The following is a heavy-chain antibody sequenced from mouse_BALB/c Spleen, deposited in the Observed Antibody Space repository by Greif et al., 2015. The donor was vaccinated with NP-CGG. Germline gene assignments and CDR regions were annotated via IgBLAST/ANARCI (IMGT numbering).Heavy chain of an antibody. Sequence: VQLQQSGAELVKPGASVKLSCTASGFNIKDIYMHWVKQRPEQGLEWIGRIDPSNGNTKYDPKFQGKATITADTSSNTAYLQLSSLTSEDTAVYYCASHLTTVVAYYYAMDYWGQGTSVTVSS. CDR3: ASHLTTVVAYYYAMDY. CDR2: IDPSNGNT. D-gene: IGHD1-1*01. CDR1: GFNIKDIY. V-gene: IGHV14-3*02. J-gene: IGHJ4*01.